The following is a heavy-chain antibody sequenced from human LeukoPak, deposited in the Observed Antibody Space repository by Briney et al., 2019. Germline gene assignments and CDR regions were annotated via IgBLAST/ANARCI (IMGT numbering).Heavy chain of an antibody. Sequence: GGSLRLSCAASGFTFSSYWMHWVRQAPGKGLVWVSRINSDGSSTSYADSVKGRFTISRDNSKNTLYLQMNSLRAEDTAVYYCAKGHYYGSGNFYNYWGQGTLVTVSS. CDR2: INSDGSST. CDR3: AKGHYYGSGNFYNY. J-gene: IGHJ4*02. D-gene: IGHD3-10*01. CDR1: GFTFSSYW. V-gene: IGHV3-74*01.